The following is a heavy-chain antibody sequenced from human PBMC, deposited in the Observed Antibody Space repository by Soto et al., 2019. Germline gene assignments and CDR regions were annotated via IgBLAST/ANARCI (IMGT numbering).Heavy chain of an antibody. D-gene: IGHD3-9*01. Sequence: PRGCMSLTCAVSGDSVSRGRYYWRWIRQPPGKGLEWIGYIYYSGSTNYNPSLKSRVTISVDTSKNQFSLKLSSVTAADTAVYYCARGGPYYDILTGYYYYYSGMDVWGQRTTVPVSS. CDR2: IYYSGST. CDR1: GDSVSRGRYY. CDR3: ARGGPYYDILTGYYYYYSGMDV. J-gene: IGHJ6*02. V-gene: IGHV4-61*01.